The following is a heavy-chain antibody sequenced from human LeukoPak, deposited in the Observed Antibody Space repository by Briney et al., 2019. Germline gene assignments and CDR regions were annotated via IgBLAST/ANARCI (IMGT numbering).Heavy chain of an antibody. CDR3: ARNDPDSSED. D-gene: IGHD3-22*01. CDR2: ISADGNNE. V-gene: IGHV3-30-3*01. CDR1: GFIFSNYP. J-gene: IGHJ4*02. Sequence: GGSLRLSCAASGFIFSNYPIHWVRRAPGKGLEWVAVISADGNNEHYADSAKGRFTLSRDNAKSTAYLQMNSLRSEDTAVYYCARNDPDSSEDWGQGTLVTVSS.